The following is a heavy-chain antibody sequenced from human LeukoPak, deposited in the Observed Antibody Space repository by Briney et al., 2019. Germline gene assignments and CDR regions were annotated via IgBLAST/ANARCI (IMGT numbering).Heavy chain of an antibody. CDR2: INPNSGGT. CDR3: ARDGRYCSRTSCYAGNWFDP. V-gene: IGHV1-2*02. J-gene: IGHJ5*02. CDR1: GYTFTGYY. Sequence: ASVKVSCKASGYTFTGYYMHWVRQAPGQGLEWMGWINPNSGGTNHAQKFQGRVTMTSDTSISTAYMELSRLRSDDTAVYYCARDGRYCSRTSCYAGNWFDPWGQGTLVTVSS. D-gene: IGHD2-2*01.